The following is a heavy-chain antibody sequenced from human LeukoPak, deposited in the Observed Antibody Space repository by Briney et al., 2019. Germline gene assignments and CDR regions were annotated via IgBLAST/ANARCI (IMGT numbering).Heavy chain of an antibody. J-gene: IGHJ4*02. CDR2: IYTSGST. CDR1: GGSISSYY. CDR3: AKGVARSGWCLYFDY. D-gene: IGHD6-19*01. V-gene: IGHV4-4*07. Sequence: PSETLSLTCTVSGGSISSYYWSWIRQPAGKGLEWIGRIYTSGSTNYNPSLKSRVTMSVDTSKNQFSLKLSSVTAADTAVYYCAKGVARSGWCLYFDYWGQGTLVTVSS.